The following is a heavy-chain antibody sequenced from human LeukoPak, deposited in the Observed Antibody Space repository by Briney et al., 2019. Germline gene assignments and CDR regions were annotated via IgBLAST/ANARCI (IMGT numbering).Heavy chain of an antibody. CDR2: VSGSGGST. Sequence: PGASLRLSCAASGFTFINYGMSWVRQAPGRGLEWVSSVSGSGGSTFYTSSVKGRFTISRDNSKNTLYMQMNSLRAEDTAVYYCAKIWTDHGTDDWGQGTLVTVSS. CDR1: GFTFINYG. D-gene: IGHD3-10*01. CDR3: AKIWTDHGTDD. J-gene: IGHJ4*02. V-gene: IGHV3-23*01.